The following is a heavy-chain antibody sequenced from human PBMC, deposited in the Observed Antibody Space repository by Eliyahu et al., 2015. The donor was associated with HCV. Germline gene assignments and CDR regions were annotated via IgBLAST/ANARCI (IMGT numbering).Heavy chain of an antibody. J-gene: IGHJ4*02. CDR2: MHYSGYS. D-gene: IGHD7-27*01. CDR1: GASVTSSSFQ. Sequence: QLQLQESGPGLVKPSETLSLTCTVSGASVTSSSFQWGWIRQPPGKGLEWIGRMHYSGYSYYNPSLKSRVSISVDTSNNQLSLRLRSVTAADTAVYYCARVPRLGIEVYFDYWGQGTLVTVSS. V-gene: IGHV4-39*01. CDR3: ARVPRLGIEVYFDY.